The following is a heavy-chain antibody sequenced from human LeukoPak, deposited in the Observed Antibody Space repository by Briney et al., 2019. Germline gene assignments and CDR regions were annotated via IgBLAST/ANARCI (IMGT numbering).Heavy chain of an antibody. CDR2: IRYDGSNK. V-gene: IGHV3-33*01. J-gene: IGHJ4*02. CDR3: ARDAGYSYGYADY. D-gene: IGHD5-18*01. Sequence: GGSLRLSCAASGFTFSSYGMHWVRQAPGKGLEGVAVIRYDGSNKYYADSVKGRFTISRDNSKNTLYLQMNSLRAEDTAVYYCARDAGYSYGYADYWGQGTLVTVSS. CDR1: GFTFSSYG.